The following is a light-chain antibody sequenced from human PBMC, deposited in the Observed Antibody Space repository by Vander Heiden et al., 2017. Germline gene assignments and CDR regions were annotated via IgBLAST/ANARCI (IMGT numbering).Light chain of an antibody. CDR2: DVS. J-gene: IGLJ3*02. CDR3: SSYTSSTTLVV. V-gene: IGLV2-14*01. CDR1: TSDVGGYNH. Sequence: QSALTQPASVSGSPGQSITISCTGTTSDVGGYNHVSWYQQHPGKVPKLMIYDVSNRPSGVSNRFSGSKSGNTASLTISGLQAEDEADYYCSSYTSSTTLVVFGGGTKLTVL.